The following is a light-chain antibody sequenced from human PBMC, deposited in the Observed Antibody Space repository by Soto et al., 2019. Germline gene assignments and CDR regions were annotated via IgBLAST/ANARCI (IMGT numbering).Light chain of an antibody. Sequence: DIQMTQSPSSLSASVGDRVTITCRASQSITTYLNWYQQKPGKAPKLLIYAASSLQSGVPSRFSGSGSGTDFTLTISSLQPEDFAIYHCQQSYSRPYTFGQGTKLDIK. J-gene: IGKJ2*01. CDR1: QSITTY. V-gene: IGKV1-39*01. CDR2: AAS. CDR3: QQSYSRPYT.